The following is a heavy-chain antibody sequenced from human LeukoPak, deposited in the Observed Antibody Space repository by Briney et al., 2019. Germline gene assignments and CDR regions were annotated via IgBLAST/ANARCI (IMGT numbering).Heavy chain of an antibody. D-gene: IGHD1-14*01. CDR2: IRFDGGN. J-gene: IGHJ4*02. CDR3: ASGMIEFDY. CDR1: GYTFSPYG. Sequence: GGSLRLSCAASGYTFSPYGMHWLRQAPGKGLEWVAFIRFDGGNYADSVKGRFIISRDNAKNSVYLQMNILRVEDTAVYYCASGMIEFDYWGQGTLVTVSS. V-gene: IGHV3-30*02.